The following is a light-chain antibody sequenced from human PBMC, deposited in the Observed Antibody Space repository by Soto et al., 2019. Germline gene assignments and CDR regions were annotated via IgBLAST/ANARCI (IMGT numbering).Light chain of an antibody. V-gene: IGLV2-14*01. Sequence: QSALTQPASVSGSPGQSITISCTGTSSDVGAYNYVSWFQQHPGEAPRLIIYDVSNRPSGVSNRFSGSKSGNTASLTISGLQAEDEADYYCSSYTTSTTGVFGGGTKVTVL. CDR3: SSYTTSTTGV. CDR2: DVS. CDR1: SSDVGAYNY. J-gene: IGLJ3*02.